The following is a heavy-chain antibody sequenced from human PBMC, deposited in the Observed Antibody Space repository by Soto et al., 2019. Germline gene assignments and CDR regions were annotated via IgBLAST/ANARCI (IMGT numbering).Heavy chain of an antibody. CDR2: INPNSGGT. Sequence: ASVKVSCKASGYTFTGYYMHWVRQAPGQGLEWMGWINPNSGGTNYAQKFQGWVTMTRDTSISTAYMELSRLRSDDTAVYYCAKGALLWFGGVTKPLYGMDVWGQGTTVTVSS. CDR3: AKGALLWFGGVTKPLYGMDV. D-gene: IGHD3-10*01. CDR1: GYTFTGYY. V-gene: IGHV1-2*04. J-gene: IGHJ6*02.